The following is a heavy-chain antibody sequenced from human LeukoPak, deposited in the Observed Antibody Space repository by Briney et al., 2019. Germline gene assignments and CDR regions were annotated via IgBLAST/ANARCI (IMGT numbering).Heavy chain of an antibody. J-gene: IGHJ4*02. CDR1: GYTFTSYY. CDR3: AYPYLQLWLY. V-gene: IGHV1-46*01. D-gene: IGHD5-18*01. Sequence: GASVNVSCKPSGYTFTSYYMHWVRQAPGQGLEGMGIINPSGGSTIYAQKFQGRVTMTRDTSTSTVYMELSSLRSEDTAVYYCAYPYLQLWLYWGQGTLVTVSS. CDR2: INPSGGST.